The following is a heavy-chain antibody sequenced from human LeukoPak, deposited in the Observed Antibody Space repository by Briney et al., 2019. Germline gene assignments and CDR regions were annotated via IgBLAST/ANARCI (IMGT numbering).Heavy chain of an antibody. CDR1: GDSLSSHY. CDR3: ARDLVTVTKGFDI. D-gene: IGHD4-17*01. CDR2: ISYIGST. J-gene: IGHJ3*02. Sequence: SETLSLTCVVSGDSLSSHYWTWIRQSPGKGLEWIGYISYIGSTNYNPSLKSRVPISIDTSKNQFSLKLRSVTAADTAVYYCARDLVTVTKGFDIWGLGTMVSVSS. V-gene: IGHV4-59*11.